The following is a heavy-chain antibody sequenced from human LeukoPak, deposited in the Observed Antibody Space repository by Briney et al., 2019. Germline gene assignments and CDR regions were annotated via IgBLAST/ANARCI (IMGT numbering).Heavy chain of an antibody. V-gene: IGHV4-30-2*01. CDR1: GGSISSVGYY. CDR2: IYHSGST. J-gene: IGHJ4*02. Sequence: SETLSLTCTVSGGSISSVGYYWSWIRHPPGKGLEWIGYIYHSGSTYYNPSLKSRVTISLDRSKNQFSLKLSSVTAADPAVYYCVGGSLAGAYWGQGTLVTVSS. D-gene: IGHD1-26*01. CDR3: VGGSLAGAY.